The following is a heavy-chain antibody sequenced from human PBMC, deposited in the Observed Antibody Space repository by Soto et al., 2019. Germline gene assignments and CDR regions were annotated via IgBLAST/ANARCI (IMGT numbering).Heavy chain of an antibody. D-gene: IGHD2-15*01. Sequence: QVQLLESGPGLVKPSQTLSLTCSVSGDSISTVDYFWAWIRQPPGQALEYIGYIYRSATTYFNPSFESRFAIYLDTSKSQFSLNVTSVTAADTAVYFCARGRYCLTGRCFPNWFDSWGQGALVTVSS. CDR2: IYRSATT. J-gene: IGHJ5*01. CDR3: ARGRYCLTGRCFPNWFDS. CDR1: GDSISTVDYF. V-gene: IGHV4-30-4*01.